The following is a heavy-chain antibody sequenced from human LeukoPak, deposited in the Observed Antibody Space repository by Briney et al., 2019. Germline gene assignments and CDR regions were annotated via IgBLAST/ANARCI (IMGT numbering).Heavy chain of an antibody. CDR2: IRRRAYGGAA. J-gene: IGHJ4*02. CDR3: SRNGLVDFDY. Sequence: GGSLRLSCTTSGFAFDDFAMSWVRQPAGKGLEWVGFIRRRAYGGAAEYAASVKGRFIISRDDSRGIAYLQMNSLKTEDTAVYYCSRNGLVDFDYWGQGSRVIVSP. CDR1: GFAFDDFA. V-gene: IGHV3-49*04.